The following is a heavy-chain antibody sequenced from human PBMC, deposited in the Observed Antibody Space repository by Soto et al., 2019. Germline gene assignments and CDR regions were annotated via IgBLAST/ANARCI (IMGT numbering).Heavy chain of an antibody. CDR1: GFTFTNAW. J-gene: IGHJ4*02. CDR2: IKRETDGGTT. Sequence: EVQLVEPGGGLVKPGGSLRLSCTASGFTFTNAWMSWVRQAPGKGLEWVGRIKRETDGGTTDYTAPVKGRFIISRDDSKDTLYLQMNSLKTDDTAVYYCTTGLSSGYYNFDSWGQGTLVTVSS. V-gene: IGHV3-15*01. D-gene: IGHD3-22*01. CDR3: TTGLSSGYYNFDS.